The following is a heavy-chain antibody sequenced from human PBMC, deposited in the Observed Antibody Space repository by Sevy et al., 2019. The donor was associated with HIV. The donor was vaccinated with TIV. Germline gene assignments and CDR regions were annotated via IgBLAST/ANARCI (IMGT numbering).Heavy chain of an antibody. CDR2: ISSSSSYI. D-gene: IGHD6-13*01. CDR3: VRDRRGGSSWLPPDYYYYGMDV. CDR1: GFTFSSYS. J-gene: IGHJ6*02. Sequence: GESLKISCAASGFTFSSYSMNWVRQAPGKGLEWVSSISSSSSYIYYVDSVKGRFTISRDNAKNSLFLQMNSLRAEDTGVYYCVRDRRGGSSWLPPDYYYYGMDVWGQGTTVTVSS. V-gene: IGHV3-21*01.